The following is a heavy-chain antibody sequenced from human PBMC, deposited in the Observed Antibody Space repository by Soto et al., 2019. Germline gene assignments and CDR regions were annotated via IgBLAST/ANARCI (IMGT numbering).Heavy chain of an antibody. CDR3: AKEGDGPDY. D-gene: IGHD3-16*01. Sequence: QVQLVESGGGVVQPGRSLRLSCAASGFTFSSYGMHWVRQAPDKGLEWVAVISYDGSNKYYADSVKGRFTISRDNSKNPLYLQMNSLRAEDTAVYYCAKEGDGPDYWGQGTLVTVSS. J-gene: IGHJ4*02. V-gene: IGHV3-30*18. CDR1: GFTFSSYG. CDR2: ISYDGSNK.